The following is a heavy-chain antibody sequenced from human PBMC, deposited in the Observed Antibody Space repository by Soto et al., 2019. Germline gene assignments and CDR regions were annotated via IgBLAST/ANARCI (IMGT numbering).Heavy chain of an antibody. CDR1: GYTLTELS. CDR3: VTASSGYYRDYGMGV. J-gene: IGHJ6*02. V-gene: IGHV1-24*01. D-gene: IGHD3-22*01. Sequence: ASVKVSCKVSGYTLTELSMHWVRQAPGKGLEWMGGFDPEDGETIYAQKFQGRVTMTEDTSTDTAYMELSSLRSEDTAVYYCVTASSGYYRDYGMGVWGQGTTVTVSS. CDR2: FDPEDGET.